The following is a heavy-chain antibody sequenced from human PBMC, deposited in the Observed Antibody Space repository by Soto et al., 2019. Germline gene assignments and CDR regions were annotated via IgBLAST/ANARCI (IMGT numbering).Heavy chain of an antibody. CDR2: IKQEGSEK. V-gene: IGHV3-7*01. CDR3: VRTANWNYRDY. D-gene: IGHD1-20*01. J-gene: IGHJ4*02. Sequence: EVQLVESGGGLVQPGGSLRLSCAASGFTFSSYWMSWVRQAPGKGLEWVANIKQEGSEKYYVDSVKGRFTISRDNAKNSLYLQMNSLRAEDTAVYYCVRTANWNYRDYWGQGTLVTVSS. CDR1: GFTFSSYW.